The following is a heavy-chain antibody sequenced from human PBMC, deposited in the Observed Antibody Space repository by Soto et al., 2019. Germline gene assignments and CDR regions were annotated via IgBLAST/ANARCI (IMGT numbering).Heavy chain of an antibody. Sequence: PSETLSLTCTVSGGSVSSGSYYWSWIRQPPGQGLAWIGYIYYSGSTNYNPSLKSRVTISVDTSKNQFSLKLSSVTAADTAVYYCARGRIRFLEWTAPGGWFDPWGQGTLVTVSS. J-gene: IGHJ5*02. CDR2: IYYSGST. V-gene: IGHV4-61*01. CDR3: ARGRIRFLEWTAPGGWFDP. CDR1: GGSVSSGSYY. D-gene: IGHD3-3*01.